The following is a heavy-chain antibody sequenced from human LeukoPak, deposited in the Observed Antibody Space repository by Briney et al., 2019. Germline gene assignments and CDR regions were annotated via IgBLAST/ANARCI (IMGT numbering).Heavy chain of an antibody. D-gene: IGHD3-10*01. CDR3: ARKTSLLCYDY. J-gene: IGHJ4*02. Sequence: SVKVSCRASGGTFSSYAISWVRQAPGQGLEWMGRIIPILGIANYAQKFQGRVTITADKSTSTAYMELRSLRSDDTAVYYCARKTSLLCYDYWGQGTLVTVSS. CDR1: GGTFSSYA. V-gene: IGHV1-69*04. CDR2: IIPILGIA.